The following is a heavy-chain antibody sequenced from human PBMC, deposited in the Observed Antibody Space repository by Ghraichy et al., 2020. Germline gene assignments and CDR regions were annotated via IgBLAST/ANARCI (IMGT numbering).Heavy chain of an antibody. CDR1: GYTFTSYG. V-gene: IGHV1-18*01. J-gene: IGHJ6*03. CDR2: ISAYNGDT. CDR3: ARDRGTVGNWNDPGRGMDV. D-gene: IGHD1-1*01. Sequence: ASVKVSCKASGYTFTSYGISWVRQAPGQGLEWMGWISAYNGDTNYAQKLQGRVTMTTDTSTSTAYMELRSLRSDDTAVYYCARDRGTVGNWNDPGRGMDVWGKGTTVTVSS.